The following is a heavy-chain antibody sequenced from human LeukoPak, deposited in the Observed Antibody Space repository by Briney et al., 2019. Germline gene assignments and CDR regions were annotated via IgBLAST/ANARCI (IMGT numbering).Heavy chain of an antibody. D-gene: IGHD3-16*01. J-gene: IGHJ3*02. CDR3: ARVEGDGYAFDI. CDR2: IYYSGST. V-gene: IGHV4-39*07. CDR1: GGSISGSSYY. Sequence: PSETLSLTCTVSGGSISGSSYYWVWIRQPPGKGLEWIGCIYYSGSTYYNPSLKSRVTISVDRSKNQFSLKLSSVTAADTAVYYCARVEGDGYAFDIWGQGTMVTVSS.